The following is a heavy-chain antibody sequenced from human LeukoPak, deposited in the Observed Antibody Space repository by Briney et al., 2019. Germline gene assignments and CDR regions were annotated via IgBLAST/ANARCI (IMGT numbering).Heavy chain of an antibody. V-gene: IGHV3-74*01. CDR2: INNDGSST. D-gene: IGHD6-19*01. Sequence: QSGGSLRLSCAASGFTCSPYWMHWVRQAPGKGLVWVSLINNDGSSTAYADSVKGRFTISRDNAKNTLYLQMNSLRAEDTAVYYCASASSGRSIDFWGQGTLVTVSS. J-gene: IGHJ4*02. CDR3: ASASSGRSIDF. CDR1: GFTCSPYW.